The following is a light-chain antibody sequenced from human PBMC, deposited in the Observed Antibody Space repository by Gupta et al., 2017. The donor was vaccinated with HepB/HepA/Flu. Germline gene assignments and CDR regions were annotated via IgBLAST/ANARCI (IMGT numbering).Light chain of an antibody. CDR2: GNS. Sequence: QSVLTQPPSVSGAPGQRVTISCTGSSSNIGAGYDVHWYQQLPGTAHKLLIYGNSNRPSGVPDRFSGSKSGTSASLAITGLQAEDEADYYCQSYDSSLSGSVFGGGPKLTVL. J-gene: IGLJ3*02. CDR1: SSNIGAGYD. V-gene: IGLV1-40*01. CDR3: QSYDSSLSGSV.